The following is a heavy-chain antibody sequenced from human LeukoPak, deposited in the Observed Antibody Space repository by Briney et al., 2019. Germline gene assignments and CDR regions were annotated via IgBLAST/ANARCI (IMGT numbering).Heavy chain of an antibody. J-gene: IGHJ4*02. V-gene: IGHV4-39*07. CDR3: ARGLMMAVAGRGEFHY. CDR2: IYYSGSA. Sequence: SETLSLTCTVSGVSISSSSYYWGWIRQPPGKGLEWIGSIYYSGSAYYNPSLKSRVTISVDTSKNQFSLKLSSVTAADTAVYYCARGLMMAVAGRGEFHYWGQGTLVTVSS. CDR1: GVSISSSSYY. D-gene: IGHD6-13*01.